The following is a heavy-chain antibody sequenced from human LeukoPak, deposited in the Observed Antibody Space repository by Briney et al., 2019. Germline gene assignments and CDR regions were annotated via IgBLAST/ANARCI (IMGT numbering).Heavy chain of an antibody. CDR1: GGSFSGYY. V-gene: IGHV4-34*01. CDR3: ARGYCSSTSCYVLWCNWFDP. CDR2: INHSGST. Sequence: SETLSLTCAVYGGSFSGYYWSGIRQPPGKGLEWIGEINHSGSTNYNPSLKSRVTISVDTSKNQFSLKLSSVTAADTAVYYCARGYCSSTSCYVLWCNWFDPWGQGTLVTVSS. D-gene: IGHD2-2*01. J-gene: IGHJ5*02.